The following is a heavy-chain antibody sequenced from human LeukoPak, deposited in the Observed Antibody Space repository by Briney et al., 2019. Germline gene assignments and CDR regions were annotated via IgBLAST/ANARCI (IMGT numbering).Heavy chain of an antibody. CDR1: GGSFSGYY. J-gene: IGHJ6*03. Sequence: SETLSLTCAVYGGSFSGYYWSWIRQPPGKGLEWIGEINHSGSTYYNPSLKSRVTISVDTSKNQFSLKLSSVTAADTAVYYCARVAWQQLGMFYYYYYYYMDVWGKGTTVTVSS. V-gene: IGHV4-34*01. D-gene: IGHD6-13*01. CDR3: ARVAWQQLGMFYYYYYYYMDV. CDR2: INHSGST.